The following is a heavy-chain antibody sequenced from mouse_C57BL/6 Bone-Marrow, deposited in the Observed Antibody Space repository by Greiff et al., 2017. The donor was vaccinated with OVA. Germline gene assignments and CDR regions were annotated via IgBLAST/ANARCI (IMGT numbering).Heavy chain of an antibody. D-gene: IGHD1-1*01. CDR3: TTWDYGSSSFAY. V-gene: IGHV14-4*01. CDR1: GFNIKDDY. Sequence: EVQLQQSGAELVRPGASVKLSCTASGFNIKDDYMHWVKQRPEQGLEWIGWIDPENGDTEYASKFQGKATITADTSSNTAYLQLSSLTSEYTAVYYCTTWDYGSSSFAYWGQGTLVTVSA. CDR2: IDPENGDT. J-gene: IGHJ3*01.